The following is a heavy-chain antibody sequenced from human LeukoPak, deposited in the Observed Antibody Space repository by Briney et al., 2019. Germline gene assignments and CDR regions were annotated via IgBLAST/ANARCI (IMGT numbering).Heavy chain of an antibody. D-gene: IGHD2-15*01. V-gene: IGHV4-4*07. CDR3: ARAAYYCSGGSCYNSWFDP. J-gene: IGHJ5*02. CDR2: IYTSGST. Sequence: PSETLSLTCTVSGGSISSYYWSWIRQPAGKGLEWIGRIYTSGSTNYNPSLKSRVTMSVDMSKNQFSLKLSSVTAADTAVYYCARAAYYCSGGSCYNSWFDPWGQGTLVTVSS. CDR1: GGSISSYY.